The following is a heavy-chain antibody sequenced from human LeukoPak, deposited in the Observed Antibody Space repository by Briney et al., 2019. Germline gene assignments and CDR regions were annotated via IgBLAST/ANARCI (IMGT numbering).Heavy chain of an antibody. J-gene: IGHJ4*02. V-gene: IGHV1-2*02. CDR1: GYTFTGYY. D-gene: IGHD3-10*01. Sequence: ASVKVSCKASGYTFTGYYMHWVRQAPGQGLEWMGWINPNSGGTNYAQKFQGRVTMTRDTSISTTYMELSRLRSDDTAVYYCARGFFSGSSGPDYWGQGTLVTVSS. CDR2: INPNSGGT. CDR3: ARGFFSGSSGPDY.